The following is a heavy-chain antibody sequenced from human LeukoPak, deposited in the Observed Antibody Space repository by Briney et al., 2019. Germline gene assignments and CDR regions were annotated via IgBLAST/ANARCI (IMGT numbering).Heavy chain of an antibody. CDR3: ARESAWARDS. Sequence: PGGSLRLSCAASGFTFSSFWMDWVRQAPGKGLEWVANIKSDGSEKYYVGSVEGRFTISRDNAKNSLFLQMNSLRDEDTAVYYCARESAWARDSWGQGTLVTVSS. CDR1: GFTFSSFW. J-gene: IGHJ4*02. V-gene: IGHV3-7*01. CDR2: IKSDGSEK. D-gene: IGHD6-6*01.